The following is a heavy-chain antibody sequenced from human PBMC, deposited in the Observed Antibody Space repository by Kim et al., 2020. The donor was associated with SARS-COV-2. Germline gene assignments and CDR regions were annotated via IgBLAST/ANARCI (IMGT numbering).Heavy chain of an antibody. D-gene: IGHD3-10*01. J-gene: IGHJ6*02. V-gene: IGHV4-34*01. CDR2: INHSGST. CDR3: ASRNGGVLWFGELFHNNDRYYYYGMDV. CDR1: GGSFSGYY. Sequence: SETLSLTCAVYGGSFSGYYWSWIRQPPGKGLEWIGEINHSGSTNYNPSLKSRVTISVDTSKNQFSLKLSSVTAADTAVYYCASRNGGVLWFGELFHNNDRYYYYGMDVWGQGTTVTVSS.